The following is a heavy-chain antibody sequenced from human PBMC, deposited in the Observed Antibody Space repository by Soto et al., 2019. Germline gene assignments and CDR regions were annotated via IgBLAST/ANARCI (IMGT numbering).Heavy chain of an antibody. CDR1: GYTFTSYD. V-gene: IGHV1-8*01. CDR3: AREYYYGSGSRYYYYYYMDV. CDR2: MNPNSGNT. J-gene: IGHJ6*03. D-gene: IGHD3-10*01. Sequence: ASVKVSCKASGYTFTSYDINWVRQATGQGLEWMGWMNPNSGNTGYAQKFQGRVTMTRNTSISTAYMELSSLRSEDTAVYYCAREYYYGSGSRYYYYYYMDVWGKGTTVTVSS.